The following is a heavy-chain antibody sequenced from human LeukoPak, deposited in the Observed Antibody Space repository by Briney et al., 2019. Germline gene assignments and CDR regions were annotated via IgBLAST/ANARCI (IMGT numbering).Heavy chain of an antibody. V-gene: IGHV3-48*01. CDR3: ARSHQRYFEVLEF. CDR1: KFCFSTDS. J-gene: IGHJ4*02. D-gene: IGHD3-9*01. Sequence: GGSLRLSCTASKFCFSTDSMNWVRQAPGKGLQWVSYISSTSNKIYYADSVKGRFTVSRDNAKNSLYLQMNSLRAEDTAVYYCARSHQRYFEVLEFWGQGTLVTVSS. CDR2: ISSTSNKI.